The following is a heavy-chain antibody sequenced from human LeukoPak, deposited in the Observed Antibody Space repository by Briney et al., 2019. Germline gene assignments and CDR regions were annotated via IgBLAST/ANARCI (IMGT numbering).Heavy chain of an antibody. D-gene: IGHD5-12*01. CDR3: ASTRPDIVATYYYYGMDV. CDR2: IYYSGST. Sequence: SETLSLTCTVSGGSVSSGSYYWSWIRQPPGKGLEWIGYIYYSGSTNYNPSLESRVTISIDTSKNQFSLKLSSVTAADTAVYYCASTRPDIVATYYYYGMDVWGQGTTVTVSS. CDR1: GGSVSSGSYY. J-gene: IGHJ6*02. V-gene: IGHV4-61*01.